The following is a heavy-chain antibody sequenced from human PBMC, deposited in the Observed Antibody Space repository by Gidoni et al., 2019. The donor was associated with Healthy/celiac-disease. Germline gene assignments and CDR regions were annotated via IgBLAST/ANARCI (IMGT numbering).Heavy chain of an antibody. J-gene: IGHJ4*02. V-gene: IGHV3-11*01. CDR3: ARDMATSYFDY. D-gene: IGHD5-12*01. CDR2: ISSSGSTI. CDR1: GLTFSYYY. Sequence: QVQLVESGGGLVKTGGYLRLSCAASGLTFSYYYMSWIRQAPGKGLEWVSYISSSGSTIYYADSVKGRFPISRDNDKNSLYLQMNSLRAEDTAVYYCARDMATSYFDYWGQGTLVTVSS.